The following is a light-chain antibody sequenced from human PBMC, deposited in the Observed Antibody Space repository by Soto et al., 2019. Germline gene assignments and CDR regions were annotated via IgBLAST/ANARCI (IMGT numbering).Light chain of an antibody. V-gene: IGKV3D-20*02. CDR2: EAS. CDR1: QSVSSSY. Sequence: EIVLTQSPGTLSLSPWERATLSCRASQSVSSSYLAWYQQKPGQAPGLLIYEASTRATGIPARFSGSGSGTDFTLTISSLEPEDFAVYYCQQHANWPLTFGGGTKVDIK. J-gene: IGKJ4*01. CDR3: QQHANWPLT.